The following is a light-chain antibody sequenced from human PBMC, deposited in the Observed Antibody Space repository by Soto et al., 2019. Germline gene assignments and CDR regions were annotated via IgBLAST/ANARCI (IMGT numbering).Light chain of an antibody. CDR1: QSISTY. CDR3: QQNYSTTPT. V-gene: IGKV1-39*01. Sequence: DIQMTQSPSSLSASVGDRVTITCRTSQSISTYLNWYQQKPRKAPNLLIYGLFSLESGVPSSFSGGGSGTDFSLTISSLQPEDFAVYYCQQNYSTTPTFGQGTKVEIK. CDR2: GLF. J-gene: IGKJ2*01.